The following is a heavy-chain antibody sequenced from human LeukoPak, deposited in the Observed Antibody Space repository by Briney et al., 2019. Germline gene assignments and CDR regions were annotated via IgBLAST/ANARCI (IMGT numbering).Heavy chain of an antibody. J-gene: IGHJ4*02. CDR2: INPNSGGT. CDR3: ARAPSIRVITNFDY. D-gene: IGHD3-16*02. Sequence: ASVKGSCKASGYTFTGYYMHWVRQAPGQGLEWMGWINPNSGGTNYAQKFQGRVTMTKDTPISTAYMELSRLRSDGRAVYYCARAPSIRVITNFDYWGQGTLVTVSS. V-gene: IGHV1-2*02. CDR1: GYTFTGYY.